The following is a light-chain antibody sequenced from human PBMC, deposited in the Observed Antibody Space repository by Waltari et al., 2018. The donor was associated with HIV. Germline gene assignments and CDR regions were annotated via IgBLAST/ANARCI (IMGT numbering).Light chain of an antibody. Sequence: QSVLTQPPSASGTPGQRVTISCSGSSSNIGSNTVNWYQQLPGTAPKLLIYSNNQRPSGVPDLFAGAKSGTSASLASSGLQSEDEADYYCAAWEDSLNGVVFGGGTKQTVL. J-gene: IGLJ2*01. CDR1: SSNIGSNT. CDR3: AAWEDSLNGVV. CDR2: SNN. V-gene: IGLV1-44*01.